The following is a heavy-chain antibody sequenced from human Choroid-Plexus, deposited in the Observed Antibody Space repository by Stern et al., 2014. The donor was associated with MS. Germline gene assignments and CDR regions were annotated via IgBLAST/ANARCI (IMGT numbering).Heavy chain of an antibody. CDR1: GVSISSDAYY. CDR2: ISHSGTT. Sequence: QVQLQESGPGLVRPSETLSLICSVSGVSISSDAYYWGWVRQSPGQGLEWIGGISHSGTTFYKPSLKSRVPISAGTSKNASPLPERSVPAADTALYFCARHDRIALGTAIGNWGQGTLVTVS. D-gene: IGHD2-21*02. CDR3: ARHDRIALGTAIGN. V-gene: IGHV4-39*01. J-gene: IGHJ4*02.